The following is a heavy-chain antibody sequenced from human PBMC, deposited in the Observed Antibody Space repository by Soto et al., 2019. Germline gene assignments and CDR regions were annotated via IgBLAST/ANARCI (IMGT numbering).Heavy chain of an antibody. J-gene: IGHJ6*01. Sequence: GGSLRVYCAASELVYNSYSLNWVRQAQGKVLERVSALLGRGGGTCFADSVKGRFSISRDNSKIRLSLKINRLTVEDFAVHLCAKFLSSCNPEFYKYGMDVCGEGLTVIV. CDR2: LLGRGGGT. CDR1: ELVYNSYS. D-gene: IGHD2-15*01. CDR3: AKFLSSCNPEFYKYGMDV. V-gene: IGHV3-23*01.